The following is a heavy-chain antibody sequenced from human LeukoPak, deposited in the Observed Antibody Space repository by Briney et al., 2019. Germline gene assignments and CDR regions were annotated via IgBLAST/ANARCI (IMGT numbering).Heavy chain of an antibody. V-gene: IGHV4-39*01. CDR1: GGSISSSSYY. D-gene: IGHD2-2*01. J-gene: IGHJ4*02. CDR3: ARYTKTTHCSSTSCYFSSLFDY. CDR2: IYYSGST. Sequence: SETLSLTCTVSGGSISSSSYYWGWIRQPPGKGLEWIGSIYYSGSTYYNPSLKSRVTISVDTSKNQFSLKLSSVTAADTAVYYCARYTKTTHCSSTSCYFSSLFDYWGQGTLVTVSS.